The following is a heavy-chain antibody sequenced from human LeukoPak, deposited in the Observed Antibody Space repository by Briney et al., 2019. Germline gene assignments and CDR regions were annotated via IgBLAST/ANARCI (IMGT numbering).Heavy chain of an antibody. CDR2: IWYDGSNK. V-gene: IGHV3-33*01. Sequence: GRSLRLSCAASGFTFSSYGMHWVRQAPGKGLEWVAVIWYDGSNKYYADSVKGRFTISRDNAKNTLYLSMNSLRAEDTAVYYCVRGGFTGTSCPYFDYWGQGTLVTVSS. CDR3: VRGGFTGTSCPYFDY. CDR1: GFTFSSYG. J-gene: IGHJ4*02. D-gene: IGHD2-2*01.